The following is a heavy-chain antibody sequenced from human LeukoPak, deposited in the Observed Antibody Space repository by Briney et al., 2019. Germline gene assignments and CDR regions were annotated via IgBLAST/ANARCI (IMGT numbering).Heavy chain of an antibody. D-gene: IGHD3-10*01. V-gene: IGHV3-23*01. CDR2: INAGGGNT. CDR1: GFTFRTFA. CDR3: ARAGDYGSGSFRWRHFDY. Sequence: PGGSLTLSCAASGFTFRTFAMSWVRQAPGKGLECVSVINAGGGNTYYADSVKGRFTISRDNSKNTLYLQMNSLRTEDTAVYYCARAGDYGSGSFRWRHFDYWGQGTLVTVSS. J-gene: IGHJ4*02.